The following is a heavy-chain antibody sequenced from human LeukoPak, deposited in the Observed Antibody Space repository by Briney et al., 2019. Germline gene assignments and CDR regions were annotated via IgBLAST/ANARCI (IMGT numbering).Heavy chain of an antibody. Sequence: ASVKVSCKASGYTFTSYGISWVRQAPGQGLEWMGGIIPIFGTANYAQKFQGRVTITADESTSTAYMELSSLRSEDTAVYYCARSLFGPHYDFDYWGQGTLVTVSS. D-gene: IGHD3-3*01. V-gene: IGHV1-69*13. J-gene: IGHJ4*02. CDR1: GYTFTSYG. CDR3: ARSLFGPHYDFDY. CDR2: IIPIFGTA.